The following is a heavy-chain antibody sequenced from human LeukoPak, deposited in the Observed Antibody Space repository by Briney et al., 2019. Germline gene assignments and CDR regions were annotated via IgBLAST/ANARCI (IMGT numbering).Heavy chain of an antibody. V-gene: IGHV4-4*07. CDR2: VYTSGST. CDR3: AGTGYYFHY. J-gene: IGHJ4*02. D-gene: IGHD7-27*01. Sequence: SDTLSLTCTVSGGSISDDDGSWIRQPAGKGLEWIGRVYTSGSTNYNPSLKSRVTMSVDTSKNQFSLKLSSVTAADTAVYYCAGTGYYFHYWGQGTLVTVSS. CDR1: GGSISDDD.